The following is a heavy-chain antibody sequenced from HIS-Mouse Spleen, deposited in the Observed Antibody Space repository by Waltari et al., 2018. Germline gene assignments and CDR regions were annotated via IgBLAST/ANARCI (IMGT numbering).Heavy chain of an antibody. V-gene: IGHV4-39*07. CDR3: AREIPYSSSWYDWYFDL. J-gene: IGHJ2*01. D-gene: IGHD6-13*01. CDR2: IYYSGST. CDR1: GGPISSSSYY. Sequence: QLQLQESGPGLVKPSETPALTCTVSGGPISSSSYYLGWIRQPPGKGLEWIGSIYYSGSTYYNPSLKSRVTISVDTSKNQFSLKLSSVTAADTAVYYCAREIPYSSSWYDWYFDLWGRGTLVTVSS.